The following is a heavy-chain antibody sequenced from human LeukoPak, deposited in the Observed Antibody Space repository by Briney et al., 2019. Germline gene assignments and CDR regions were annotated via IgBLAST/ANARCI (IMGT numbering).Heavy chain of an antibody. Sequence: SETLPLTCSVSGDSMSRNGYWAWIRQPPGKGLEWIGSIYSSGTTFYNEFFKSRVSISVDTASNQFSLRLISVTAADTAVYYCARDYYDSSGYYWWGQGTLVTVSS. J-gene: IGHJ4*02. CDR3: ARDYYDSSGYYW. V-gene: IGHV4-39*02. D-gene: IGHD3-22*01. CDR1: GDSMSRNGY. CDR2: IYSSGTT.